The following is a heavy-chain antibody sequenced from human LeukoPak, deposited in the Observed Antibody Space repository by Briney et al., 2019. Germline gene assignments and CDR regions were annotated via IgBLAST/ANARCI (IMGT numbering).Heavy chain of an antibody. J-gene: IGHJ6*02. D-gene: IGHD1-14*01. CDR3: ARSLPQRDGRKHGLDV. CDR2: ISPRGDVT. Sequence: ASVKVSCKPSGYTFTDYHMNWVRQAPGQGLEWMGIISPRGDVTTYAQKFQGRVTMTSDTSTSTVYLELTSLRSEDTAVYYCARSLPQRDGRKHGLDVWGQGTTVTVS. CDR1: GYTFTDYH. V-gene: IGHV1-46*01.